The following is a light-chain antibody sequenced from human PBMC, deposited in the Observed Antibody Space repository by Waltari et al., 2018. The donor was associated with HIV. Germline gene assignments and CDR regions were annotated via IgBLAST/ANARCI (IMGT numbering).Light chain of an antibody. CDR2: KDT. CDR1: SSNIENDN. Sequence: QSVLTQPPSASGTPGQRVTISCSGSSSNIENDNVYWYQQLTGAAPRLLIYKDTQRPSGVPDRFTGSKSGTSASLAISGLRSEDEADYYCVGWDSRLSGYVFGSDQGHRP. CDR3: VGWDSRLSGYV. V-gene: IGLV1-47*01. J-gene: IGLJ1*01.